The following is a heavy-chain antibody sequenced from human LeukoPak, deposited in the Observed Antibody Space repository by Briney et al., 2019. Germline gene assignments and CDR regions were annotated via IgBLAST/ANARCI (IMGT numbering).Heavy chain of an antibody. CDR1: GYTFTGYY. CDR3: ARWGGYCSGGSCYTPRYYYGMDV. Sequence: ASVKVSCKASGYTFTGYYMHWVRQAPGQGLEWMGWINPNSGGTNYAQKFQGRVTMTRDTSISTAYMELSRLRSGDTAVYYCARWGGYCSGGSCYTPRYYYGMDVWGQGTTVTVSS. V-gene: IGHV1-2*02. D-gene: IGHD2-15*01. J-gene: IGHJ6*02. CDR2: INPNSGGT.